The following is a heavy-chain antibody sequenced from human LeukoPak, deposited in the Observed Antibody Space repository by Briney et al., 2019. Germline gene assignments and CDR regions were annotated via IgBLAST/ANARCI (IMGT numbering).Heavy chain of an antibody. CDR3: ARSHVDTALKVRKNFDY. J-gene: IGHJ4*02. CDR1: GYTFTGYY. CDR2: INPNSGGT. V-gene: IGHV1-2*02. D-gene: IGHD5-18*01. Sequence: ASVKVSCKASGYTFTGYYMHWVRQAPGQGLEWMGWINPNSGGTNYAQKFQGRVTMTRDTSISTAYMELSRLRSDDTAVYNCARSHVDTALKVRKNFDYWGQGTLVTVSS.